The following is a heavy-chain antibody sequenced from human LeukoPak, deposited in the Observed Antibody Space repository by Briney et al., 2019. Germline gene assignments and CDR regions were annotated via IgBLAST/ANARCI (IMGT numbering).Heavy chain of an antibody. J-gene: IGHJ5*02. CDR2: ISYDGSNK. V-gene: IGHV3-30-3*01. CDR1: GFTFSSYA. CDR3: ARSDDESYSSGWYWFDP. Sequence: GGSLRLSCAASGFTFSSYAMHWVRQAPGKGLEWVAVISYDGSNKYYADSVKGRFTISRDNSKNTLYLQMNSLRAEDTAAYYCARSDDESYSSGWYWFDPWGQGTLVTVSS. D-gene: IGHD6-19*01.